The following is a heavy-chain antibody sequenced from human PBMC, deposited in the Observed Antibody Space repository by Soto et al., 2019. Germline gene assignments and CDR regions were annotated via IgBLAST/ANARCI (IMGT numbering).Heavy chain of an antibody. D-gene: IGHD2-15*01. CDR2: ISYDGSNK. Sequence: GGSLRLSCAASGFTFSSYGMHWVRQAPGKGLEWVAVISYDGSNKYYADSVKGRFTISRDNSKNTLYLQMNSLRAEDTAGYYCAKVRIVVVEPPGYGMDVWGQGTTVTVSS. V-gene: IGHV3-30*18. CDR1: GFTFSSYG. J-gene: IGHJ6*02. CDR3: AKVRIVVVEPPGYGMDV.